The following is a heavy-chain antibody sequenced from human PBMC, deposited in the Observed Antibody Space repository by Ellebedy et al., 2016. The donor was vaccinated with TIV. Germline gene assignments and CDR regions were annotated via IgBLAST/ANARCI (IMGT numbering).Heavy chain of an antibody. CDR3: AATSGSYRSMLLAGPLDDAFDI. CDR2: IVVGSGNT. CDR1: GFTFTSSA. D-gene: IGHD1-26*01. Sequence: AASVKVSCKASGFTFTSSAMQWVRQARGQRLEWIGWIVVGSGNTNYAQKFQERVTITRDMSTSTAYMALNSLRSEDTAVYYCAATSGSYRSMLLAGPLDDAFDIWGQGTMVTVSS. J-gene: IGHJ3*02. V-gene: IGHV1-58*02.